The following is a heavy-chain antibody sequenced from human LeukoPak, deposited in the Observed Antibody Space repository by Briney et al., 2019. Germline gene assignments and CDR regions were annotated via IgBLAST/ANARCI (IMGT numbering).Heavy chain of an antibody. J-gene: IGHJ4*02. Sequence: GGSLRLSCAASGFTFSNYEMHWARQAPGKGLESVSYISSSGSGGSTYYADSVKGRFTISRDNSKNTLYLQMNSLRAEDTAVYYCAKSGYNRFDYWGQGTLVTVSS. D-gene: IGHD5-24*01. CDR3: AKSGYNRFDY. CDR1: GFTFSNYE. V-gene: IGHV3-23*01. CDR2: ISSSGSGGST.